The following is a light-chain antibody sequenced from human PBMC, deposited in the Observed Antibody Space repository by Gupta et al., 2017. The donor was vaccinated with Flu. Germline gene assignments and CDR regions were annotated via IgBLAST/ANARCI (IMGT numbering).Light chain of an antibody. Sequence: SPSSLSASEGDRVTITCQASQDIRIYLNWYQQKPGKAPKLLIYDASNLQKGVPSRFSGSGSGTEFTLTISSLQSEDIASYYCQQDHTLHTFGQGTRVDIK. J-gene: IGKJ1*01. V-gene: IGKV1-33*01. CDR3: QQDHTLHT. CDR1: QDIRIY. CDR2: DAS.